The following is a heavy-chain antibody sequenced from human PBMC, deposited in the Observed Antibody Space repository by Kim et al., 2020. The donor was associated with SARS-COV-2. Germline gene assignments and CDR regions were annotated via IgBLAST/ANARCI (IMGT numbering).Heavy chain of an antibody. J-gene: IGHJ2*01. CDR3: ARDWRHDYGDDWYFDL. V-gene: IGHV1-46*01. CDR2: INPSGGST. CDR1: GYTFTSYY. Sequence: ASVKVSCKASGYTFTSYYMHWVRQAPGQGLEWMGIINPSGGSTSYAQKFQGRVTMTRDTSTSTVYMELSSLRSEDTAVYYCARDWRHDYGDDWYFDLWGRGTLVTVSS. D-gene: IGHD4-17*01.